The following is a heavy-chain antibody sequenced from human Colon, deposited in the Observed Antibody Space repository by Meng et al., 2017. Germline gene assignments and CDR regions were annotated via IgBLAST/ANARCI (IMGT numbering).Heavy chain of an antibody. Sequence: GALRLSCAASGFTFSSYWMHWVRQAPGKGLVWVSRINSDGSSTSYADSVKGRFTISRDNAKNTLYLQMNSLRAEDTAVYYCARVKQWLAEEYYFDYWGQGTLVTVSS. D-gene: IGHD6-19*01. CDR1: GFTFSSYW. V-gene: IGHV3-74*01. CDR2: INSDGSST. CDR3: ARVKQWLAEEYYFDY. J-gene: IGHJ4*02.